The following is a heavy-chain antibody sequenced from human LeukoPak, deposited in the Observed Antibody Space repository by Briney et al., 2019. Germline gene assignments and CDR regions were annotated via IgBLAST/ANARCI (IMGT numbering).Heavy chain of an antibody. Sequence: PGGSLRLSCAASGFTFSSYAMSWVRQAPGKGLEWVSAISGSGGSTYYADSVKGRFTISRDNSKNTLYLQMNSPRAEDTAVYYCAKETRITMMVASHGDWFDPWGQGTLVTVSS. J-gene: IGHJ5*02. CDR3: AKETRITMMVASHGDWFDP. V-gene: IGHV3-23*01. CDR2: ISGSGGST. CDR1: GFTFSSYA. D-gene: IGHD3-22*01.